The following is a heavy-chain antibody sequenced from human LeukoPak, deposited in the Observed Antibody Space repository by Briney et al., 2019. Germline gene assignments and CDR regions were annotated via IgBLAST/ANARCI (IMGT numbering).Heavy chain of an antibody. CDR3: ARFYCSGGSCYRANWFDP. CDR2: IIPIFGTT. J-gene: IGHJ5*02. Sequence: SVKVSCKASGGTFSSYTFSWVRQAPGHGLEWMGGIIPIFGTTYYAQRFQGRVSITTDESTSTAYMELRSLRSDDTAVYYCARFYCSGGSCYRANWFDPWGQGTLVTVSS. D-gene: IGHD2-15*01. CDR1: GGTFSSYT. V-gene: IGHV1-69*05.